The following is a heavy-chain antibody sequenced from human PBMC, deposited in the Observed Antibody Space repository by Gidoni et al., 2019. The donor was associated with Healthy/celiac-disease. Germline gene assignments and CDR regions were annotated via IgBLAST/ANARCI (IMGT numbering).Heavy chain of an antibody. V-gene: IGHV3-30-3*01. CDR2: IAYDGSNK. CDR3: ARDPSPTTTDAFDI. CDR1: GFTFSSYA. Sequence: QVQLVESGGGVVQPGRSLRLSCAASGFTFSSYAMHWVRQAPGKGLEWVAVIAYDGSNKYYADSVKGRFTISRDNSKNTLYLQMNSLRAEDTAVYYCARDPSPTTTDAFDIWGQGTMVTVSS. D-gene: IGHD4-17*01. J-gene: IGHJ3*02.